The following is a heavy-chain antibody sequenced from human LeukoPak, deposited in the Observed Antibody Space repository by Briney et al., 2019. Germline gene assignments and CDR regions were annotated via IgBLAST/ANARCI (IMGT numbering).Heavy chain of an antibody. CDR1: EYSFTNYW. J-gene: IGHJ3*02. CDR3: ANGVVVAATPLDAFDI. V-gene: IGHV5-51*07. CDR2: IYPGDSDT. Sequence: GESLKISCKHSEYSFTNYWIGWVHQMPGKGLEWMGIIYPGDSDTRYSPSFQGQVTISADKSISTAYLQWSSLKASDTAMYYCANGVVVAATPLDAFDIWGQGTMVTVSS. D-gene: IGHD2-15*01.